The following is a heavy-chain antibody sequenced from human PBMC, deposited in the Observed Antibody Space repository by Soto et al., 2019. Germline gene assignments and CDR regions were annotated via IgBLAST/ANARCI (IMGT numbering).Heavy chain of an antibody. CDR3: VRKGSIAAAGYWWFDP. CDR1: GFSFSSHA. CDR2: IWYDGSKK. Sequence: QVQLVESGGGVVQPGRYLRLSCVTSGFSFSSHAMHWVRQAPGKGLEWVAVIWYDGSKKYYADSVKGRFTISRDNSKNTLNLQMNSLRVEDTAMYYCVRKGSIAAAGYWWFDPWGQGTQVTVSS. J-gene: IGHJ5*02. V-gene: IGHV3-33*01. D-gene: IGHD6-13*01.